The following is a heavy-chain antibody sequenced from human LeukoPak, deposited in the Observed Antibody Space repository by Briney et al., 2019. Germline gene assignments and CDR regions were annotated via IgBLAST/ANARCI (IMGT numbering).Heavy chain of an antibody. CDR3: ARSMAAAGLFSL. CDR2: TNPNSGNT. CDR1: GYTFTSYD. J-gene: IGHJ3*01. D-gene: IGHD6-13*01. V-gene: IGHV1-8*01. Sequence: ASVKVSCKASGYTFTSYDINWVRQATGQGLEWMGWTNPNSGNTGYAQKFQGRVTMTRNTSISTAYMELSSLRSEDTAVYYCARSMAAAGLFSLWGQGTMVTVSS.